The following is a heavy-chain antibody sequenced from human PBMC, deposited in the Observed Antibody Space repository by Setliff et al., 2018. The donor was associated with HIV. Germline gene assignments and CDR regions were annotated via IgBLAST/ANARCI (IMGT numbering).Heavy chain of an antibody. CDR3: ARDSSASRTPPLH. CDR2: ISTYTGDI. Sequence: GASVKVSCKASGYSFATYGIHWVRRAPGQGLEWMAWISTYTGDINYSGNFRWRLTLTTDTSTNTAYMELRHLRSDDTALYYCARDSSASRTPPLHWGQGTLVTVS. V-gene: IGHV1-18*01. CDR1: GYSFATYG. J-gene: IGHJ4*02.